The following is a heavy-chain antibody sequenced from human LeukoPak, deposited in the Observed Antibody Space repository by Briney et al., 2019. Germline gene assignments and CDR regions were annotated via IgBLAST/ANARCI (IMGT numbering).Heavy chain of an antibody. CDR3: ARDPSLIVVVPAAIWGWYSDY. CDR2: ISAYNGDT. D-gene: IGHD2-2*01. J-gene: IGHJ4*02. Sequence: ASVKVSCKASGYTFTSHGISWVRQAPGQGLEWMGWISAYNGDTKYAQNLQGRVTLTTYTLTTTAYLELRSLTSDDTAVYYCARDPSLIVVVPAAIWGWYSDYWGQGTLVTVSS. V-gene: IGHV1-18*01. CDR1: GYTFTSHG.